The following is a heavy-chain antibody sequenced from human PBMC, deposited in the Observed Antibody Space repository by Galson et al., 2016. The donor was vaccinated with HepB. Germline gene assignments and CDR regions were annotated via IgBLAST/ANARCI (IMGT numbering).Heavy chain of an antibody. CDR3: AREWELLRGPFDY. Sequence: SVKVSCKASGGSFSSDGITWVRQAPGQGLEWVGGIIPIYGTPKYAQKFQGRVTITADKSTSTAYMELSSLRSEDTAVYYCAREWELLRGPFDYWGQGTLVTVSS. V-gene: IGHV1-69*06. D-gene: IGHD1-26*01. CDR2: IIPIYGTP. CDR1: GGSFSSDG. J-gene: IGHJ4*02.